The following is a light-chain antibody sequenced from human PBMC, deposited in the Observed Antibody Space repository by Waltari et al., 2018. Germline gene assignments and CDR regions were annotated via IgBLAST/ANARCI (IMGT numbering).Light chain of an antibody. J-gene: IGLJ2*01. Sequence: QSTLTQPASVSGSRGQTIPISCPGPSSDIGGYDFVSWYQQFPGKAPKLIIYDVNNRPSGGSDRFSGFKSGNTASLTISGLQPEDEAEYYCSSYTSTNTHVVFGGGTKLTVL. CDR3: SSYTSTNTHVV. V-gene: IGLV2-14*03. CDR2: DVN. CDR1: SSDIGGYDF.